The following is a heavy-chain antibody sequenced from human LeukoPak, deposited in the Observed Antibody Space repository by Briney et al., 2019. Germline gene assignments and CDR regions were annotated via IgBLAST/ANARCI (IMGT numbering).Heavy chain of an antibody. J-gene: IGHJ6*03. Sequence: SETLSLTCTISGGSISDYYWGWIRQPPGKGLEWIGYTHNSGDTNYSPSLRSRVTVSVDTSKNQFSLKLRSVTAADTAVYYCARIKCGGDCRGYYYYYHMDVWGKGTTVTISS. V-gene: IGHV4-59*08. CDR2: THNSGDT. CDR3: ARIKCGGDCRGYYYYYHMDV. D-gene: IGHD2-21*02. CDR1: GGSISDYY.